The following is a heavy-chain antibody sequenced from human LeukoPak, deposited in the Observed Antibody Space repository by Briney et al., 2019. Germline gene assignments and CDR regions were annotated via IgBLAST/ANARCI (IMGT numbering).Heavy chain of an antibody. V-gene: IGHV4-59*08. D-gene: IGHD5-24*01. J-gene: IGHJ5*02. CDR2: ISYSGST. CDR3: ARRGVEMAPVRPDNWFDP. CDR1: GGSISSSY. Sequence: SETLSLTCTVSGGSISSSYWGWIRQPPGKGLEWIGYISYSGSTKYNPSLKSRVTLSVDTSKNQFSQKVNSVTAADTAVYYCARRGVEMAPVRPDNWFDPWGQGTLVTVSS.